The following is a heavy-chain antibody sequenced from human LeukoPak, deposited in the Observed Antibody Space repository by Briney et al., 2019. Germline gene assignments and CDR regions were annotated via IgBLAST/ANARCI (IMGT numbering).Heavy chain of an antibody. CDR3: ARGSSGRYFAFIDY. Sequence: GGSLRLSCAASGLIFSNYWMGWVRQAPGKGLEWVASINQDASEKYYVDSVKGRFTISRDNAKNSLYLQMNSLRVEDTAVYYCARGSSGRYFAFIDYWGQGILVTVSS. J-gene: IGHJ4*02. CDR2: INQDASEK. D-gene: IGHD1-26*01. CDR1: GLIFSNYW. V-gene: IGHV3-7*01.